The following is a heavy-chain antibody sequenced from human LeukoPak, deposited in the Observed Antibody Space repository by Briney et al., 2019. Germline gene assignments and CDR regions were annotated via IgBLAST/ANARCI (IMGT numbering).Heavy chain of an antibody. D-gene: IGHD3-10*01. CDR1: GGFFSGYY. J-gene: IGHJ6*03. V-gene: IGHV4-34*01. CDR3: ARVFDSGSQAYFYYMDV. Sequence: SETLSLTCAVYGGFFSGYYWSWIRQPPGKGLEWIGEINHSGSTNYNPSLKSRVTISVDTSKNQFSLKVSSVTAADTAVYYCARVFDSGSQAYFYYMDVWGKGTTVTISS. CDR2: INHSGST.